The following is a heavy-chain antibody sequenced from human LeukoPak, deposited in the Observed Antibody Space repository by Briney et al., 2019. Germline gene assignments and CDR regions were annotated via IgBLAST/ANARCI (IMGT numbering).Heavy chain of an antibody. V-gene: IGHV1-3*01. Sequence: GSVKVSCKASGYTSTSYAMHWVRQAPGQRLEWMGWINAGNGNTKYSQKFQGRVTITRDTSASTAYMELSSLRSEDTAVYYCARDWRASYDSSGYYTLYDAFDIWGQGTMVTVSS. J-gene: IGHJ3*02. CDR2: INAGNGNT. CDR3: ARDWRASYDSSGYYTLYDAFDI. D-gene: IGHD3-22*01. CDR1: GYTSTSYA.